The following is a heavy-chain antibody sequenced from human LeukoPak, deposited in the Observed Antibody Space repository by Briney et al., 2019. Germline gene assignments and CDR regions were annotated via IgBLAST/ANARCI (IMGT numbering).Heavy chain of an antibody. V-gene: IGHV3-33*01. CDR2: IWYDGSNK. CDR1: GFTFSSYG. D-gene: IGHD3-9*01. CDR3: ARDHDWAFDL. J-gene: IGHJ4*02. Sequence: PGGSLRLSCAASGFTFSSYGMHWVRQAPGKGLEWVAVIWYDGSNKYYADSVKGRFTISRDNAKNSLYLQMTALRDEDTAIYYCARDHDWAFDLWGQGTLVTVSS.